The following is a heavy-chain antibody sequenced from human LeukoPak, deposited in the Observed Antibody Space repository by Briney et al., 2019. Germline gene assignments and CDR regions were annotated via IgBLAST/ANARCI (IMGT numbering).Heavy chain of an antibody. V-gene: IGHV4-31*03. CDR2: IYHTGTA. CDR1: GGSVSSASYY. J-gene: IGHJ4*02. D-gene: IGHD3-10*01. Sequence: SETLSLTCTVSGGSVSSASYYWGWIRQHPGKGLEWIGYIYHTGTAYYSPSLKSRLTLSVDTSTNQFSLRLSSVTAADTAIYYCARVSLYHASGNCYPQSLDHWGQGTLVTVSS. CDR3: ARVSLYHASGNCYPQSLDH.